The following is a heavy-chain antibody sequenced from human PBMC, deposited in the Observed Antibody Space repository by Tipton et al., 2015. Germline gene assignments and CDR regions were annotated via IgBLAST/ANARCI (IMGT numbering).Heavy chain of an antibody. CDR3: ARLRETYGSDSDNWFDP. CDR2: IYYSGST. CDR1: GGSISHYY. J-gene: IGHJ5*02. V-gene: IGHV4-59*01. Sequence: TLSLTCSVSGGSISHYYWSWIRQPPGKGLEWIGNIYYSGSTKYNPSLKSRVTISVDTSKNQFSLKLSSVTAADTAVYYCARLRETYGSDSDNWFDPWGQGTLVTVSS. D-gene: IGHD3-10*01.